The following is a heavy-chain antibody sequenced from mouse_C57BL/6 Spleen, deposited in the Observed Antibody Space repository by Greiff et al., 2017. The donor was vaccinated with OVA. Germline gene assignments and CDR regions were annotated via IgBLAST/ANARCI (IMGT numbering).Heavy chain of an antibody. D-gene: IGHD2-1*01. Sequence: EVKLLESGPGLVKPSQSLSLTCSVTGYSITSGYYWNWIRQFPGNKLEWMGYISYDGSNNYNPSLKNRISITRDTSKNQFLLKLNSVTTEDTATYYCARDDGNYVWYFDVWGTGTTVTVSS. CDR3: ARDDGNYVWYFDV. V-gene: IGHV3-6*01. CDR1: GYSITSGYY. J-gene: IGHJ1*03. CDR2: ISYDGSN.